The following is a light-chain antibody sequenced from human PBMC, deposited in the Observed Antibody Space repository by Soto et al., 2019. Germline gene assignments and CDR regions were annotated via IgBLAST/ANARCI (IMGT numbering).Light chain of an antibody. Sequence: QSALTQPPSASGSPGQSVTISCTGTSSDVGGYNYVSWYQQHPGKAPKLMIYEVSKRPSGVPDRFSGSKSGNTASLTVSGLQAEDEAVYYCSSYAGSHNIVFGTGAELSVL. CDR1: SSDVGGYNY. CDR3: SSYAGSHNIV. J-gene: IGLJ1*01. CDR2: EVS. V-gene: IGLV2-8*01.